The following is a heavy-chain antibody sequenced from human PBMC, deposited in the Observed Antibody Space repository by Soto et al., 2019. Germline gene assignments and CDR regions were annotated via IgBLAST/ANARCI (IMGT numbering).Heavy chain of an antibody. CDR3: AKDGYFGHGSYYYYGMDV. Sequence: GGSLRLSCAASGFTFSSYGMHWVRQAPGKGLEWVAVISYDGSNKYYADSVKGRFTISRDNSKNTLYLQMNSLRAEDTAVYYCAKDGYFGHGSYYYYGMDVWGQGTTVTVSS. V-gene: IGHV3-30*18. CDR2: ISYDGSNK. CDR1: GFTFSSYG. D-gene: IGHD2-2*03. J-gene: IGHJ6*02.